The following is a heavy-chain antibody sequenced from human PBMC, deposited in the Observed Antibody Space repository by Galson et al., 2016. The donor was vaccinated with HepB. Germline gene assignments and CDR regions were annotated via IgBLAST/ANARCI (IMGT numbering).Heavy chain of an antibody. V-gene: IGHV4-59*01. CDR1: GGSISSYY. D-gene: IGHD1-14*01. CDR2: IYYSGGT. J-gene: IGHJ3*02. Sequence: SETLSLTCTVSGGSISSYYWSWIRQPPGKGLEWIGYIYYSGGTNYNPSLKSRVTISVDTSKNQFSLRLNSVTAADTARYYCARLDGNRYDVFDIWGQGTMVTVSS. CDR3: ARLDGNRYDVFDI.